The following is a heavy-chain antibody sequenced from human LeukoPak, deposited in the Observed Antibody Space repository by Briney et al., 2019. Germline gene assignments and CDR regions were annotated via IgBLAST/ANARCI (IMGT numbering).Heavy chain of an antibody. CDR3: ASIGPYYYDSSGYLDAFDI. V-gene: IGHV1-2*02. Sequence: ASVKVSCEASGYTFTGYYMHWVRQAPGQGLEWMGWINPNSGGTNYAQKFQGRVTMTRDTSISTAYMELSRLRSDDTAVYYCASIGPYYYDSSGYLDAFDIWGQGTMVTVSS. CDR1: GYTFTGYY. CDR2: INPNSGGT. D-gene: IGHD3-22*01. J-gene: IGHJ3*02.